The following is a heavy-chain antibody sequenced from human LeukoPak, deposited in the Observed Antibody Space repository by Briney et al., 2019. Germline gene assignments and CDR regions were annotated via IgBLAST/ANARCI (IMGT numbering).Heavy chain of an antibody. D-gene: IGHD4/OR15-4a*01. Sequence: ASVKVSCKASGYTFTTYYMHWVRQAPGQGLEWMGITNPGGGSTTYAQKFQGRVTMTRDTSTSTVYMELNNLRSEDTAVYYCARDRAPLTTTAVGIDPWGQGSPVTVSS. CDR3: ARDRAPLTTTAVGIDP. V-gene: IGHV1-46*01. CDR2: TNPGGGST. J-gene: IGHJ5*02. CDR1: GYTFTTYY.